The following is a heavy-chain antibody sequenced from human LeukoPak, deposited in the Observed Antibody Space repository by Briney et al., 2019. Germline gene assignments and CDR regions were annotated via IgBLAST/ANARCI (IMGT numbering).Heavy chain of an antibody. D-gene: IGHD3-10*01. CDR1: GYTFTSYG. J-gene: IGHJ5*02. CDR2: IIPIFGTA. CDR3: ARNYGSGSYQALNWFDP. Sequence: ASVKVSCKASGYTFTSYGISWVRQAPGQGLEWMGGIIPIFGTANYAQKFQGRVTITADESTSTAYMELSSLRSEDTAVYYCARNYGSGSYQALNWFDPWGQGTLVTVSS. V-gene: IGHV1-69*13.